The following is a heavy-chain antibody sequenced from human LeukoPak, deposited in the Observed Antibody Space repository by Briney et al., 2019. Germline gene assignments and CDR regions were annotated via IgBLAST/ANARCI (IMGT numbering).Heavy chain of an antibody. Sequence: GGSLRLSCAASGFTFSSYGMHWVRQAPGKGLEWVAVISYDGSNKYYADSVKGRFTISRDNSKNTLYLQMNSLRAEDTAVYYCARLNDSSGYYSSDYWGQGTLVTVSS. D-gene: IGHD3-22*01. CDR3: ARLNDSSGYYSSDY. CDR2: ISYDGSNK. CDR1: GFTFSSYG. J-gene: IGHJ4*02. V-gene: IGHV3-30*19.